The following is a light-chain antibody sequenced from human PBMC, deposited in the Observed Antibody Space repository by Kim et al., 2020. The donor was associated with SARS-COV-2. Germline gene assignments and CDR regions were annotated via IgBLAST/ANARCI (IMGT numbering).Light chain of an antibody. CDR2: GAS. V-gene: IGKV3-20*01. CDR3: QQYDTSRT. CDR1: QSVSSSY. Sequence: LSPGERATLSCMDSQSVSSSYLAWYQQKPGQAPRLLIYGASSRATGIPDRFSGSGSGTDFTLTISRLEPEDSAVYYCQQYDTSRTFGQGTKVDIK. J-gene: IGKJ1*01.